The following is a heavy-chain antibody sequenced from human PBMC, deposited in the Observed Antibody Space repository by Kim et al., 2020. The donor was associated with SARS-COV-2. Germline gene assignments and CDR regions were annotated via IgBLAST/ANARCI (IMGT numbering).Heavy chain of an antibody. J-gene: IGHJ5*02. D-gene: IGHD2-15*01. Sequence: SETLSLTCAVSGGSISSNNWCCCVRQHPGKGLEWMGEMCYGGSATYNPPLKSRLSFSVVKSKNLFYLRLASVIAAATAVSYCARDSGQGLPLVADWFDL. CDR3: ARDSGQGLPLVADWFDL. CDR1: GGSISSNNW. CDR2: MCYGGSA. V-gene: IGHV4-4*02.